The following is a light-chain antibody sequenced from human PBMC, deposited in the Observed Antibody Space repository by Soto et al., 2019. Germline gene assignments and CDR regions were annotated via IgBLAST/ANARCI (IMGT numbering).Light chain of an antibody. CDR2: EVS. Sequence: QSALTQPASVSGSPGQSITISCTGTSSDVGGYNYVSWYQQHPGKAPKLMIYEVSHRPSGVSNRFSGSKSGNTASLTISGLQDEDEADYYCSSYTSSNALYVFGNGTKVTV. CDR1: SSDVGGYNY. J-gene: IGLJ1*01. CDR3: SSYTSSNALYV. V-gene: IGLV2-14*01.